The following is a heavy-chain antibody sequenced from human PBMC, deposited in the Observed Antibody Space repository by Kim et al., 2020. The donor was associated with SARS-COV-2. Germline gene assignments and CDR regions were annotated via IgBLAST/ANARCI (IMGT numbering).Heavy chain of an antibody. J-gene: IGHJ4*02. Sequence: SETLSLTCAVYGGSFSGYYWSWIRQPPGKGLEWIGEINHSGSTNYNPSLKSRVTISVDTSKNQFSLKLSSVTAADTAVYYCARAPIAVALVYWGQGTLVTVSS. D-gene: IGHD6-19*01. CDR2: INHSGST. V-gene: IGHV4-34*01. CDR3: ARAPIAVALVY. CDR1: GGSFSGYY.